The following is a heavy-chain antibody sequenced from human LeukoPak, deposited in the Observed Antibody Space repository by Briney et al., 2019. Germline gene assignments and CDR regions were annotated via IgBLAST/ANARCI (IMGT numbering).Heavy chain of an antibody. D-gene: IGHD6-13*01. CDR2: IFSSGST. CDR1: GGSISSYY. J-gene: IGHJ4*02. Sequence: SETLSLTCTVSGGSISSYYWSWIRQPAGKGLGWIGRIFSSGSTSYNPSLKSRVTMSVDTSKNQFSLKVTSVTAADTAVYYCARDVRQQLLEGGFDNWGQGTLVTVSS. V-gene: IGHV4-4*07. CDR3: ARDVRQQLLEGGFDN.